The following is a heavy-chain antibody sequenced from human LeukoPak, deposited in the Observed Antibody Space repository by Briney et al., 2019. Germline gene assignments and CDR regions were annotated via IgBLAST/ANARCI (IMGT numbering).Heavy chain of an antibody. CDR1: VVAFCGYY. CDR3: ARGGKITMVRGVNPFGTYRNWFDP. V-gene: IGHV4-34*01. D-gene: IGHD3-10*01. J-gene: IGHJ5*02. CDR2: INFIVIT. Sequence: PSETLSLTSAVYVVAFCGYYWSCIPQPPGKGLECIGGINFIVITNYNPSLKSRVTISVDTSKNQFSLKLSSVTAADTAVYYCARGGKITMVRGVNPFGTYRNWFDPWGQGTLVTVSS.